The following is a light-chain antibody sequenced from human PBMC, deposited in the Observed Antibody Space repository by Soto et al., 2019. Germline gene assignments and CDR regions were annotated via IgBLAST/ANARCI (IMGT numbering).Light chain of an antibody. Sequence: DIQMTQSPSSLSASVGDRVTITCRASQSVSDYLNWYQHKPGKAPKLLISSAYSLQSGVPSRFSGSGFGTDFTLTISSLQPEDFATYYCQQTYSIWTFGQGTKVDIK. CDR1: QSVSDY. CDR3: QQTYSIWT. J-gene: IGKJ1*01. V-gene: IGKV1-39*01. CDR2: SAY.